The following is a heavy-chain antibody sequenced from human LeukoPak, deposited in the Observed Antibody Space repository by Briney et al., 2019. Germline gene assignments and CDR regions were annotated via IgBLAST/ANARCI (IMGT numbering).Heavy chain of an antibody. V-gene: IGHV4-4*07. CDR1: GGSISSYY. J-gene: IGHJ4*02. CDR3: AREQRYYDFWSGYSLDNFDY. D-gene: IGHD3-3*01. CDR2: IYTSGST. Sequence: PSETLSLTCTVSGGSISSYYWSWIRQPAGKGLEWIGRIYTSGSTNYNPSLKSRVTMSVDTSKNQFSLKLSSVTAADTAVYYCAREQRYYDFWSGYSLDNFDYWGQGTLVTVSS.